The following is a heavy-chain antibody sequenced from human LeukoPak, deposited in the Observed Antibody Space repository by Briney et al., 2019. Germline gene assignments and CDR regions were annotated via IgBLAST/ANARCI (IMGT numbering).Heavy chain of an antibody. J-gene: IGHJ5*02. D-gene: IGHD1-26*01. V-gene: IGHV3-7*01. CDR1: GFTFSSFW. Sequence: GGSLRLSCEASGFTFSSFWMSWVRQAPGKGLEWVANIKQDGSEKYFVDSVKGRFTISRDNAKSSLYLQMNSLRAEDTAVYYCARVYSGSYSPSSTPWFDPWGQGTLVTVSS. CDR2: IKQDGSEK. CDR3: ARVYSGSYSPSSTPWFDP.